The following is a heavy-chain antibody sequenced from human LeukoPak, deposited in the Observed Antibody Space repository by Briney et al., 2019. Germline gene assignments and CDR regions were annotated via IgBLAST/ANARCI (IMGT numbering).Heavy chain of an antibody. V-gene: IGHV3-43*02. J-gene: IGHJ1*01. CDR2: ISGDGDNT. CDR3: AKDPTYYYDSSGFCEH. D-gene: IGHD3-22*01. Sequence: PGGSLRLSCAASGFTFDDYAMHWVRQAPGKGLEWVSLISGDGDNTYYADSVKGRFTISRDNSKNSLYLRMNSLRTEDTALYYCAKDPTYYYDSSGFCEHWGQGTLVTVSS. CDR1: GFTFDDYA.